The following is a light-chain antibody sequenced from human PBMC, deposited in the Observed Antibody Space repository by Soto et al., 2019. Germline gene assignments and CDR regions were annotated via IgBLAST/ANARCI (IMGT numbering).Light chain of an antibody. V-gene: IGLV2-14*03. Sequence: QSYLTQPASVSGSPGQSIAISCIGVRTDGDGHDYVSWYQQHPGQGPQLIIYDVYNRPSGVSDRFSGSKSGNTASLVISGLQAEDEADYFCTSYTASSPFYVFGAGTKVTVL. CDR2: DVY. J-gene: IGLJ1*01. CDR3: TSYTASSPFYV. CDR1: RTDGDGHDY.